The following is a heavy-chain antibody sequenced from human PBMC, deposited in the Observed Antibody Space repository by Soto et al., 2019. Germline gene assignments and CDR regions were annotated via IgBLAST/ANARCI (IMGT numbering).Heavy chain of an antibody. CDR2: IYWDNDK. J-gene: IGHJ6*02. Sequence: QITLKESGPTLVKPTQTLTLTCTFSGFSLSTSGVGVGWIRQPPGKALEWLALIYWDNDKRYSPSLQSRLTITKDTSKNQVVLTMSNIDPVDTATYYCVHSRCGGDCLQSYPSHYYYGTDVWGQGTTVTVSS. V-gene: IGHV2-5*02. CDR3: VHSRCGGDCLQSYPSHYYYGTDV. CDR1: GFSLSTSGVG. D-gene: IGHD2-21*02.